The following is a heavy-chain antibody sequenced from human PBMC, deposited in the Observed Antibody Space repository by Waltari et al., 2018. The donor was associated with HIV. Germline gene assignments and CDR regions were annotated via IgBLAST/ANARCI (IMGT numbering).Heavy chain of an antibody. Sequence: VHLVQSGADFQRPGASVDVSCEASGYTFTAFSIHWVRQAPGQGLQWMGRINCITGDTNLAPNFQGRVTMTRYTSVNTAYMELRSLTSNDTAIYYCARGEDVSLTSLPPGYRFDFWGVGSAVTVSS. V-gene: IGHV1-2*06. CDR3: ARGEDVSLTSLPPGYRFDF. J-gene: IGHJ4*02. CDR1: GYTFTAFS. CDR2: INCITGDT. D-gene: IGHD5-12*01.